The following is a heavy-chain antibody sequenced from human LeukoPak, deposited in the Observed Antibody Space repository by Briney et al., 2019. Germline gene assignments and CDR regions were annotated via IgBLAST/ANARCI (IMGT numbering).Heavy chain of an antibody. CDR3: ARGYQLLWGGWFDP. CDR2: IYYSGST. J-gene: IGHJ5*02. V-gene: IGHV4-39*01. Sequence: ASETLSLTCTVSGGSISSSSYYWGWIRQPPGKGLEWIGSIYYSGSTYYNPSLKSRVTISVDTSKNQFSLKLSSVTAADTAVYYCARGYQLLWGGWFDPWGQGTLVTVSS. CDR1: GGSISSSSYY. D-gene: IGHD2-2*01.